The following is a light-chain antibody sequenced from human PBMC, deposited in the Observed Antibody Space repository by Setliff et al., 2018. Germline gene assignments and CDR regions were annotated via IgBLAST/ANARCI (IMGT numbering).Light chain of an antibody. CDR1: SSDVGGYNY. CDR3: SSYTSSSTLGV. CDR2: DVS. Sequence: SALTQPASVSGSPGQSITISCTGTSSDVGGYNYVSWYQQHPGKAPKLMIYDVSNRPSGVSNRFSGSKSGNTASLTISGLQAEGEADYYCSSYTSSSTLGVFGTGTKVTVL. V-gene: IGLV2-14*01. J-gene: IGLJ1*01.